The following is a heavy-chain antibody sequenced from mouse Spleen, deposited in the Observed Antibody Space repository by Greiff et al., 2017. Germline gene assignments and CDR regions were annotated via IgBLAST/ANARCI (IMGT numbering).Heavy chain of an antibody. D-gene: IGHD1-1*01. Sequence: QVQLQQSGPELVKPGASVKISCKASGYTFTDYYINWVKQRPGQGLEWIGWIFPGSGSTYYNEKFKGKATLTVDKSSSTAYMLLSSLTSEDSAVYFCARSPFGYGSSYKAWFAYWGQGTLVTVSA. CDR2: IFPGSGST. V-gene: IGHV1-75*01. CDR3: ARSPFGYGSSYKAWFAY. J-gene: IGHJ3*01. CDR1: GYTFTDYY.